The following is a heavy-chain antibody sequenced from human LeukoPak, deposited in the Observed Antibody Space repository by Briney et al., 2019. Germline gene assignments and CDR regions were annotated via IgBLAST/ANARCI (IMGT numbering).Heavy chain of an antibody. CDR3: ARGHINMVRAAIMPVDY. J-gene: IGHJ4*02. D-gene: IGHD3-10*01. Sequence: SETLSLTCTVSGGSISSVYYYWSWIRQPPGKGLEWIGYIYFGGSTYYNPSLGCRVTISVDTSKNQFCLTLSSVTAGDTAVYYCARGHINMVRAAIMPVDYWGQGTLVTVSS. CDR1: GGSISSVYYY. CDR2: IYFGGST. V-gene: IGHV4-30-4*01.